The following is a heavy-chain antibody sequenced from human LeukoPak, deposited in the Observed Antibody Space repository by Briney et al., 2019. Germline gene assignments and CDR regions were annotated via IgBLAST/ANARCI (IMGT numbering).Heavy chain of an antibody. Sequence: PGGSLRLSCAASGFTFGNSWVHWVRQAPGKGLAWVSLINADGSIRTYADSVRGRFTIARDNARNTLSLQMNSLTIEDTAVYYCIVVVEPPDSDGFDVWGQGTMNTVSS. CDR3: IVVVEPPDSDGFDV. D-gene: IGHD1-14*01. J-gene: IGHJ3*01. CDR2: INADGSIR. CDR1: GFTFGNSW. V-gene: IGHV3-74*01.